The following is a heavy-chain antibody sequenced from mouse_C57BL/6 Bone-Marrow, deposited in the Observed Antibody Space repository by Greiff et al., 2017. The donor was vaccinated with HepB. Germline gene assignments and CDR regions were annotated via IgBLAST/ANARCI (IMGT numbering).Heavy chain of an antibody. CDR1: GFTFSDFY. J-gene: IGHJ4*01. CDR2: SRNKANDYTT. CDR3: ARDAWDGNYDAMDY. Sequence: EVNLVESGGGLVQSGRSLRLSCATSGFTFSDFYMEWVRQAPGKGLEWIAASRNKANDYTTEYSASVKGRFIVSRDTSQSILYLQMNALRAEDTAIYYCARDAWDGNYDAMDYWGQGTSVTVSS. V-gene: IGHV7-1*01. D-gene: IGHD2-1*01.